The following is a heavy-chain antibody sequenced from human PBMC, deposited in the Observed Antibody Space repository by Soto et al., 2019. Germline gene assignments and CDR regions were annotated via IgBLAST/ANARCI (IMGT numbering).Heavy chain of an antibody. V-gene: IGHV1-18*01. Sequence: ASVKVSCKTSGYPFASYGISWVRQAPGQGLEWMGWISGYNGNTDYAQKLQVRLTMTTDTSTSTAYMELRSLRSDDTAVYYCARATKDDPTLVYWGQGTLVTVSS. CDR1: GYPFASYG. CDR3: ARATKDDPTLVY. CDR2: ISGYNGNT. J-gene: IGHJ4*02. D-gene: IGHD2-15*01.